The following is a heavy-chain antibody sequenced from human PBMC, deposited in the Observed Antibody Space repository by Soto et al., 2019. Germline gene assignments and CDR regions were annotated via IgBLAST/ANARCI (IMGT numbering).Heavy chain of an antibody. CDR3: ARHPSDFWFDP. J-gene: IGHJ5*02. CDR1: GGSISSSSYF. D-gene: IGHD2-21*02. V-gene: IGHV4-39*01. Sequence: QLQLQESGPGLVKPSETLSLTCSVSGGSISSSSYFWGWIRQPPGKGLEWIGRIYYCGSTYYNPSLKSRVTVSVDTSKNQFSLKLSSVTAADTAVYYCARHPSDFWFDPWGQGTLVTVSS. CDR2: IYYCGST.